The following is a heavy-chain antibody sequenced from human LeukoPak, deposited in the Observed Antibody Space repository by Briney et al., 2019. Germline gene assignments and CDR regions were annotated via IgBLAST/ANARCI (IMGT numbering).Heavy chain of an antibody. Sequence: SETLSLTCAVYGGSFSGYYWSWIRQPPGKGLEWIGEINHSGSTNYNPSLKSRVTISVDTSKNQFSLKLSSVTAADTAVYYCARSIAVAPPGYYYYIDVWGKGTTVTVYS. CDR1: GGSFSGYY. J-gene: IGHJ6*03. CDR3: ARSIAVAPPGYYYYIDV. V-gene: IGHV4-34*01. CDR2: INHSGST. D-gene: IGHD6-19*01.